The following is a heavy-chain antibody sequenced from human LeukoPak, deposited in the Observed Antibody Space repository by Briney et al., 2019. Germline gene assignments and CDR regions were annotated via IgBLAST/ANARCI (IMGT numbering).Heavy chain of an antibody. J-gene: IGHJ4*02. CDR2: INPNSGGT. CDR1: GYTFTGYY. Sequence: RASVKVSCKASGYTFTGYYMHWVRQAPGHGLEWMGWINPNSGGTNYAQKFQGRVTMTRDTSISTAYMELRRLRSDDTAVYYCARDSISSSGWYRVEYWGQGTLVTVS. V-gene: IGHV1-2*02. CDR3: ARDSISSSGWYRVEY. D-gene: IGHD6-19*01.